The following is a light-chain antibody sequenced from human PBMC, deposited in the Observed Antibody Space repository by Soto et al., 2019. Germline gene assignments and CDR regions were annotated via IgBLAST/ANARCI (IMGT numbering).Light chain of an antibody. CDR2: GAS. Sequence: EIVLTQSPGTLSLSPGERATLSCRASQSIISDYLGWYQQRPGQAPRLLIYGASSRATGIPDRFSGSGSGTEFTLTISSLQSEDFAVYYCLLDFGYFWAFGQGTKVDIK. V-gene: IGKV3-20*01. J-gene: IGKJ1*01. CDR3: LLDFGYFWA. CDR1: QSIISDY.